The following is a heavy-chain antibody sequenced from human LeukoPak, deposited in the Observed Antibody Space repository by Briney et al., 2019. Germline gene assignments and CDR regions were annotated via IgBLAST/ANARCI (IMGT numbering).Heavy chain of an antibody. V-gene: IGHV3-30*04. Sequence: PGRSLRLSCAAARFTISSYAMHWVRQAPGKGLEWVAVISYDGSNKYYADSVKGRFTISRDNSKNTLYLQMNSLRAEDTAVYYCARVLYYYDSRGYYPADYWGQGTLVTVSS. D-gene: IGHD3-22*01. CDR3: ARVLYYYDSRGYYPADY. CDR2: ISYDGSNK. CDR1: RFTISSYA. J-gene: IGHJ4*02.